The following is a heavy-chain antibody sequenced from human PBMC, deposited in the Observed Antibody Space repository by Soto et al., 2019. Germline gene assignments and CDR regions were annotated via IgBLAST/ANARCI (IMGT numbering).Heavy chain of an antibody. CDR3: ARVYGTVGPRAYYYYGMDV. CDR1: GYSISSGYY. D-gene: IGHD1-26*01. CDR2: IYHSGST. V-gene: IGHV4-38-2*01. Sequence: PSETLSLTCAVSGYSISSGYYWGWIRQPPGKGLEWIGSIYHSGSTYYNPSLKSRVTISVDTSKNQFSLKLRSVTAADTAVYYCARVYGTVGPRAYYYYGMDVWGQGTTVTVS. J-gene: IGHJ6*02.